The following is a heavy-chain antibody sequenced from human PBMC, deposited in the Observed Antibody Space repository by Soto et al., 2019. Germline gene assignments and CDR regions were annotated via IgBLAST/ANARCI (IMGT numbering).Heavy chain of an antibody. Sequence: SETLRLTCTVSGDSVSSSDYYWGWIRQPPGKGPEWIGSVYYSGITYYNPSIKSRVTISVDTPKNQFSLRLESVTAADTAVYHCARHQDSYYKDHFDYWGQGVLVSVS. CDR1: GDSVSSSDYY. V-gene: IGHV4-39*01. CDR2: VYYSGIT. D-gene: IGHD3-10*01. J-gene: IGHJ4*02. CDR3: ARHQDSYYKDHFDY.